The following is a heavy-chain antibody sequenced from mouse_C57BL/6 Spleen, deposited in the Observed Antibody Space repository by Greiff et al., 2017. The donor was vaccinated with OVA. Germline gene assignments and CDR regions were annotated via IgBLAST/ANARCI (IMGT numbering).Heavy chain of an antibody. Sequence: QVQLQQPGAELVMPGASVKLSCKASGYTFTSYWMHWVKHRPGQGLEWIGEIAPSDSYTNYNQKFKGKSTLTVDKSSSTAYMQLSSLTSEDSAVYYCARRGPPYAMDYWGQGTSVTVSS. V-gene: IGHV1-69*01. CDR1: GYTFTSYW. CDR3: ARRGPPYAMDY. CDR2: IAPSDSYT. J-gene: IGHJ4*01.